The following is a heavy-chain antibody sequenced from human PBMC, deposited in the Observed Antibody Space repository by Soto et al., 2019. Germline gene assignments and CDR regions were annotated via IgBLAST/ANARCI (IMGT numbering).Heavy chain of an antibody. V-gene: IGHV3-30*18. CDR3: AKGGRQWLVTSDFNY. CDR2: VSHDGRNT. D-gene: IGHD6-19*01. CDR1: GFTFSDYA. Sequence: VQLVESGGGVVQPGRSLRLSCAASGFTFSDYAMHWVRQGPGKGLEWVAVVSHDGRNTHYADSVKGRFTMSRDRSKNTVSLEMTSLRAEDTAVYYCAKGGRQWLVTSDFNYWGQGALVTVSS. J-gene: IGHJ4*02.